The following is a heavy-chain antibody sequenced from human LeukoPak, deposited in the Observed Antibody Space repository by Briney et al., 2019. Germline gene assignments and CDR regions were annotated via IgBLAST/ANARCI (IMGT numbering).Heavy chain of an antibody. D-gene: IGHD1-26*01. J-gene: IGHJ4*02. CDR1: GYTFTSYA. Sequence: GASVKVSCKASGYTFTSYAIHWVRQAPGQRLEWMGWINAGNGNTKYSQKFQGRVTITRDTSASTAYMELSSLRSEDTAVYYCARDAYSGSYRSGFDYWGQGTLVTVSS. CDR3: ARDAYSGSYRSGFDY. CDR2: INAGNGNT. V-gene: IGHV1-3*01.